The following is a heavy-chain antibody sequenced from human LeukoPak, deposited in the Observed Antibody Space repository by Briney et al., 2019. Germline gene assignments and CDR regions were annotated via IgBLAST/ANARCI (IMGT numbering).Heavy chain of an antibody. D-gene: IGHD6-13*01. CDR1: GFTFSSYG. CDR2: IRYDGSNK. CDR3: AKGSEYSSSWYGVYFDY. V-gene: IGHV3-30*02. J-gene: IGHJ4*02. Sequence: GGSLRLSCAASGFTFSSYGMHWVRQAPGKGLAWVAFIRYDGSNKYYADSVKGRFTISRDNSKNTLYLQMNSLRAEDTAVYYCAKGSEYSSSWYGVYFDYWGQGTLVTVSS.